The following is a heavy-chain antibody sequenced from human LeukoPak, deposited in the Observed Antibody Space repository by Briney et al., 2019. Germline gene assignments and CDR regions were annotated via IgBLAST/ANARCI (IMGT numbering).Heavy chain of an antibody. CDR2: INPSGGST. D-gene: IGHD2-2*01. CDR1: GYTFTSYY. CDR3: ARPAYCSSPSCYGSYFDY. V-gene: IGHV1-46*01. J-gene: IGHJ4*02. Sequence: ASVKVSCKASGYTFTSYYMHWVRQAPGQGLEWMGRINPSGGSTSYAQKFQGRVTMTRDMSTSTVYMELSSLRSEDTAVYYCARPAYCSSPSCYGSYFDYWGQGTLLTVSS.